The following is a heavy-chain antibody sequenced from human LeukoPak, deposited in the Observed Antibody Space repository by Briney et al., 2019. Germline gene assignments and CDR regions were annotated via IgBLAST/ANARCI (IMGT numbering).Heavy chain of an antibody. Sequence: PSETLSLTCTVSGGSISSGDYYWSWIRQPPGKGLEWIGSIYHSGSTYYNPSLKSRVTISVDTSKIQFSLKLSSVTAADTAVYYCASGYYDSSGPKGAFDIWGQGTMVTVSS. J-gene: IGHJ3*02. CDR2: IYHSGST. V-gene: IGHV4-39*07. CDR1: GGSISSGDYY. D-gene: IGHD3-22*01. CDR3: ASGYYDSSGPKGAFDI.